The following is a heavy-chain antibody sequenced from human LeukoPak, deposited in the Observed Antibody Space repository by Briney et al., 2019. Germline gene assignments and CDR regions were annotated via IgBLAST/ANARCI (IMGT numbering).Heavy chain of an antibody. CDR3: ARHCTSSSCSDY. CDR1: GFTFDDYA. V-gene: IGHV3-9*01. J-gene: IGHJ4*02. CDR2: ISWNSGSI. Sequence: GGSLRLSCAASGFTFDDYAMHWVRQAPGKGLEWVSGISWNSGSIGYADSVKCRFTISRDNAKNTLYLQMNSLRAEDSSVYFCARHCTSSSCSDYWGQGTLVTVSS. D-gene: IGHD2-2*01.